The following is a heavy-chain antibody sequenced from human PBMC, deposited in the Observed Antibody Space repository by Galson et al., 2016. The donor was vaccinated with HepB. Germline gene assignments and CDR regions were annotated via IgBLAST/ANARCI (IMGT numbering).Heavy chain of an antibody. CDR1: GVSVVSGTYY. Sequence: ETLSLTCTVSGVSVVSGTYYWGWIRQPPGKGLEWIGSVYQSGNTYYNPSLRSRVTVSVDASRNQFSLKLSSLTAADTAIYYCARSDLVVVPTSTEWFDPWGQGILVAVSS. D-gene: IGHD2-2*01. V-gene: IGHV4-39*01. J-gene: IGHJ5*02. CDR3: ARSDLVVVPTSTEWFDP. CDR2: VYQSGNT.